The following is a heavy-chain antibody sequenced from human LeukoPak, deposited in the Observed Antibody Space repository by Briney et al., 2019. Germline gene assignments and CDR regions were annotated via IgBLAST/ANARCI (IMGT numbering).Heavy chain of an antibody. V-gene: IGHV4-38-2*02. CDR3: ARSSVGSGYYFDY. CDR1: GYSISSGYY. J-gene: IGHJ4*02. Sequence: SETLSLTCTVSGYSISSGYYWGWIRQPPGKGLEWIGSIYHSGSTYYNPSLKSRVTISVHTSKNQFSLKLSSVTAADTAVYYCARSSVGSGYYFDYWGQGTLVTVSS. CDR2: IYHSGST. D-gene: IGHD1-26*01.